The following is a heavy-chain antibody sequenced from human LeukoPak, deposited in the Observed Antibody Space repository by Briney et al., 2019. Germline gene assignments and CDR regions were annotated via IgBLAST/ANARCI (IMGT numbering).Heavy chain of an antibody. V-gene: IGHV4-59*01. D-gene: IGHD6-13*01. CDR1: GGSISSYY. CDR3: ARSKGIAAAGTVPYFDY. Sequence: PSETLSLTCTVSGGSISSYYWSWIRQPPGKGLEWIGYIYYSGSTNYNPSLKSRVTISVDTSKYQFSLKLSSVTAADTAVYYCARSKGIAAAGTVPYFDYWGQGTLVTVSS. CDR2: IYYSGST. J-gene: IGHJ4*02.